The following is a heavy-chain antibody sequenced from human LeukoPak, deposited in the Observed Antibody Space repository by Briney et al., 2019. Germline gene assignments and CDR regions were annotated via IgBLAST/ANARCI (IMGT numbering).Heavy chain of an antibody. Sequence: GGSLRLSCAASGFTFSSYVMSWVRQAPGKGLEWVSTISGNGRNTYYADSVKGRFTISRDNSKITVYLEMNSLRAEDTAVYYCARGRGVYGYWYFDLWGRGTLVTVSS. CDR2: ISGNGRNT. CDR3: ARGRGVYGYWYFDL. V-gene: IGHV3-23*01. CDR1: GFTFSSYV. D-gene: IGHD2-15*01. J-gene: IGHJ2*01.